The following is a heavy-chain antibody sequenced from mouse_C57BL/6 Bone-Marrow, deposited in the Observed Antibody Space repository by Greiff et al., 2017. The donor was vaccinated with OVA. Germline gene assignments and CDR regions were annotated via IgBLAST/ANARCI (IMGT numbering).Heavy chain of an antibody. Sequence: VKLMESGGDLVKPGGSLKLSCAASGFTFSSYGMSWVRQTPDKRLEWVATISSGGSYTYYPDSVKGRFTISRDNAKNTLYLQMSSLKSEDTAMYYCARGYDAWFAYWGQGTLVTVSA. CDR2: ISSGGSYT. V-gene: IGHV5-6*01. CDR1: GFTFSSYG. CDR3: ARGYDAWFAY. J-gene: IGHJ3*01. D-gene: IGHD2-2*01.